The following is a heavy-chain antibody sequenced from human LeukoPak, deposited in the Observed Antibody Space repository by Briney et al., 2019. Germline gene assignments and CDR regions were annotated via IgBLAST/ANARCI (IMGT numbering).Heavy chain of an antibody. J-gene: IGHJ6*02. CDR1: GFTFSSYA. CDR3: AKSTAGHYYQYGLDV. CDR2: ISGSGGST. D-gene: IGHD6-19*01. Sequence: GGSLRLSCAASGFTFSSYAMTWVRQAPGKGLEWVSVISGSGGSTYYADSVKGRFTISRDNSKNTLYLQMSSQRAEDTAAYYCAKSTAGHYYQYGLDVWGQGTTVTVSS. V-gene: IGHV3-23*01.